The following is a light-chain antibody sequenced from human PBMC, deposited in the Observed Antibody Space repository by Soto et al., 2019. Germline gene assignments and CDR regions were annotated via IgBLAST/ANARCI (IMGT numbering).Light chain of an antibody. CDR2: RAS. CDR3: QQYNNWPYT. CDR1: QHVSSN. Sequence: EIVMTQSPATLSVSPGGSATLSCRASQHVSSNFAWYRQKPGQAPTLLIYRASTRATGIPARFSGSGSVTEFTITISSLQSEDFAVYYCQQYNNWPYTFGQGTKLEIK. V-gene: IGKV3-15*01. J-gene: IGKJ2*01.